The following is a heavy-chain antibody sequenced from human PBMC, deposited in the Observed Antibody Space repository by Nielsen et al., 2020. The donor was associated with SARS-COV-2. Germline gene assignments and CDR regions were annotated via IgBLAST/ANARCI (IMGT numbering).Heavy chain of an antibody. Sequence: GGSLRLSCAASGFTFSSYWMSWVRQAPGKGLEWVANIKQDGSEKYYVDSVKGRFTISRDNAKNSLYLQMNSLRAEDTAVYYCARDLDYYDSSGYDRWGQGTLVTVSS. J-gene: IGHJ5*02. CDR3: ARDLDYYDSSGYDR. CDR1: GFTFSSYW. D-gene: IGHD3-22*01. V-gene: IGHV3-7*01. CDR2: IKQDGSEK.